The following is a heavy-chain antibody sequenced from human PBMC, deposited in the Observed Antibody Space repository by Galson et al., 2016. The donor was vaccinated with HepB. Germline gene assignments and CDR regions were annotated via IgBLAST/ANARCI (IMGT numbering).Heavy chain of an antibody. J-gene: IGHJ6*03. CDR2: ISSSSSYI. D-gene: IGHD3-10*01. CDR3: ASDTLVVSRGVIFYMDV. Sequence: SLRLSCAASGFTFSSYGMNWVRQAPGKGPEWVSSISSSSSYINYADSVKGRFNISRDNAKNSVYLQINSLRAEDTAVYYCASDTLVVSRGVIFYMDVWGKGTTVTVAS. V-gene: IGHV3-21*01. CDR1: GFTFSSYG.